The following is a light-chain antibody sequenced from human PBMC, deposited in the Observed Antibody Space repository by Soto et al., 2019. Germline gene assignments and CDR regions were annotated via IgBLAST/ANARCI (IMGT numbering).Light chain of an antibody. CDR1: QAISGW. J-gene: IGKJ3*01. Sequence: DIQMTQSPSSVSASVGDRVTITCRASQAISGWLAWYQQKPGKAPNLLIYAASHLRSGVPSRFSGSGSGTDFTLTISSLQPEDFATYYCQQANSFPFTFGPGTKVDIK. V-gene: IGKV1-12*01. CDR2: AAS. CDR3: QQANSFPFT.